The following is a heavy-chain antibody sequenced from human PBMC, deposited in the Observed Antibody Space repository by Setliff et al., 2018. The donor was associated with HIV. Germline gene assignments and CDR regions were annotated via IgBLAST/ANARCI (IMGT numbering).Heavy chain of an antibody. CDR1: GFTFSAYA. D-gene: IGHD3-16*01. CDR3: AKAWGSGYPSFESALMFDV. J-gene: IGHJ4*02. V-gene: IGHV3-23*01. Sequence: PGGSLRLSCAASGFTFSAYAMTWVRQAPGKGLEWVSATTSNGRTTDYAESVRGRSILSRDNSGNTLYLQMTSLRAEDTATYYCAKAWGSGYPSFESALMFDVWGQGTLVTVLL. CDR2: TTSNGRTT.